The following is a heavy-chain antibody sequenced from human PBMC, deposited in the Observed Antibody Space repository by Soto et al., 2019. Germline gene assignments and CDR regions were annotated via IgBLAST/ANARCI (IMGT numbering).Heavy chain of an antibody. Sequence: QVQLVESGGGVVQPGRSLRLSCAASGFTFSSYAMHWARQAPGKGLEWVAVISYDGSNKYYADSVKGRFTISRDNSKNTLYLQMNSLRAEDTAVYYCAREHRKEYGDYKPYWYFDLWGRGTLVTVSS. CDR2: ISYDGSNK. CDR1: GFTFSSYA. D-gene: IGHD4-17*01. CDR3: AREHRKEYGDYKPYWYFDL. J-gene: IGHJ2*01. V-gene: IGHV3-30-3*01.